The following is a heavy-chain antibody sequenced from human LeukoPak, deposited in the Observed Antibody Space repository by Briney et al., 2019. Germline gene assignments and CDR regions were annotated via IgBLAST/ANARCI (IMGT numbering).Heavy chain of an antibody. D-gene: IGHD3-22*01. Sequence: SVRVSCKASGGTFSSYAISWVRQAPGQGLEWMGGIIPIFGTANYAQKFQGRVTITADESTSTAYMELSSLRSEDTAVYYCARERGKDSSPFYYYYYMDVWGKGTTVTVSS. CDR3: ARERGKDSSPFYYYYYMDV. V-gene: IGHV1-69*13. J-gene: IGHJ6*03. CDR1: GGTFSSYA. CDR2: IIPIFGTA.